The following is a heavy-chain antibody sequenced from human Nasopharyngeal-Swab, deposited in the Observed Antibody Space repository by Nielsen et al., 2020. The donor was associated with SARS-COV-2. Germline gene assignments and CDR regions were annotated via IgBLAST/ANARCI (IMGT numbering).Heavy chain of an antibody. CDR2: IIPILGIA. Sequence: SVKVSCKASGGTFSSYAISWVRQAPGQGLEWMGRIIPILGIANYAQKFQGRVTITADKSTSTAYMELGSLRSEDTAVYYCAREIMITFGGVIVESFAYFDYWGQGTLVTVSS. V-gene: IGHV1-69*04. CDR1: GGTFSSYA. D-gene: IGHD3-16*02. CDR3: AREIMITFGGVIVESFAYFDY. J-gene: IGHJ4*02.